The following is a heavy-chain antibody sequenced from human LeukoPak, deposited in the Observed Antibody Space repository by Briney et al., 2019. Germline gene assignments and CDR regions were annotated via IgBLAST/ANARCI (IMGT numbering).Heavy chain of an antibody. CDR3: ARSYCGGDCYSRPIDY. CDR2: ISSSSSYI. D-gene: IGHD2-21*02. V-gene: IGHV3-21*01. Sequence: GGSLRLSCAASGFTFSSYSMNWVCQAPGKGLEWVSSISSSSSYIYYADSVKGRFTISRDNAKNSLYLQMNSLRAEDTAVYYCARSYCGGDCYSRPIDYWGQGTLVTVSS. CDR1: GFTFSSYS. J-gene: IGHJ4*02.